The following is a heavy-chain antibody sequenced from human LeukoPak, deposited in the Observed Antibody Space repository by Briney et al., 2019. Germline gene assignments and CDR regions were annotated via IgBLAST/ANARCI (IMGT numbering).Heavy chain of an antibody. CDR3: TRAVPYDILTGYYRRY. V-gene: IGHV3-7*01. CDR2: IKQDGSEK. Sequence: GGSLSLSCAGSAFTFSSYWMSWVRQAPGKGPEWVANIKQDGSEKYHVDSVKGRFTISRDNAKNSLYLQMNSLRAEDTAVYYCTRAVPYDILTGYYRRYWGQGTLVTVSS. J-gene: IGHJ4*02. CDR1: AFTFSSYW. D-gene: IGHD3-9*01.